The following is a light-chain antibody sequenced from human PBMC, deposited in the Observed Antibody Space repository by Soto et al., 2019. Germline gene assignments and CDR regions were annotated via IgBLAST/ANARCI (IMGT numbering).Light chain of an antibody. CDR1: QSISSG. Sequence: DIQMTQSPSTLSASVGDRVTITCRASQSISSGLAWYQQKAGKAPKLLINKASSLESGVPSRFSGSGSGTEFTLTISSLQPDDFATYYCQHFNSYPWTFGQGTKVDI. CDR3: QHFNSYPWT. V-gene: IGKV1-5*03. J-gene: IGKJ1*01. CDR2: KAS.